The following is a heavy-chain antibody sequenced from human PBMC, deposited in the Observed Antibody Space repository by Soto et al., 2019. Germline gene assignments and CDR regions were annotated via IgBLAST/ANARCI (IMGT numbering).Heavy chain of an antibody. J-gene: IGHJ5*02. CDR1: GFSLSTSEVG. CDR2: IYWDDDK. Sequence: QITLNESSPTLVKPTQTLTLTCTFSGFSLSTSEVGVGWIHQPPGKALKWLALIYWDDDKRYSPSLKSRLTITKDTSKNQVVLTMTNMDPVDTATYYCAHRRSTYYYDSTFDPWGQGTLVTVSS. V-gene: IGHV2-5*02. D-gene: IGHD3-22*01. CDR3: AHRRSTYYYDSTFDP.